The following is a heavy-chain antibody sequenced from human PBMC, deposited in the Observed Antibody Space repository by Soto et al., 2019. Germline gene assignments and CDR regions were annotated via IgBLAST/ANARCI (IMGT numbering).Heavy chain of an antibody. CDR3: ARARFQVLYGKPYFDS. CDR1: GGSFSGYY. D-gene: IGHD2-2*02. Sequence: SETLSLTCAVYGGSFSGYYWSWIRQPPGKGLEWIGEINHSGSTNYNPSLKSRVTISVDTSKNQFSLMVDSVTAADTAVYYCARARFQVLYGKPYFDSWGQGTLVTVSS. J-gene: IGHJ4*02. CDR2: INHSGST. V-gene: IGHV4-34*01.